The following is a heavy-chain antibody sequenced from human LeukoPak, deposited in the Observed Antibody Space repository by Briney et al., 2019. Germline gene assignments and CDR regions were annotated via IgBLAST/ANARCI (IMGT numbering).Heavy chain of an antibody. V-gene: IGHV1-18*01. CDR2: ISAYNGNT. J-gene: IGHJ5*02. D-gene: IGHD3-10*01. Sequence: GASVKVSCKASGYTFTSYGISWVRQAPGQGLEWMGWISAYNGNTNYAQKLQGRVTMTTDTSTSTAYMELRSLRSDDTAVYYCARESYTYYYGSSSNWFDPWGQGTLVTVSS. CDR1: GYTFTSYG. CDR3: ARESYTYYYGSSSNWFDP.